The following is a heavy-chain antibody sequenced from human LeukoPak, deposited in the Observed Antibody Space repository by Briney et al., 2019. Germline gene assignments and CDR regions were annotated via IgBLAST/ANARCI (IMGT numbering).Heavy chain of an antibody. CDR3: ARLFHDSSGYPPDY. Sequence: GGXXKISCKGSGYCFTSYWIGGGRQMPGKGLEGRGIIYPGESDTRYSPSFQGQVTISADKSISTAYLQWSSLKASDTAMYYCARLFHDSSGYPPDYWGQGTLVTVSS. J-gene: IGHJ4*02. CDR2: IYPGESDT. D-gene: IGHD3-22*01. V-gene: IGHV5-51*01. CDR1: GYCFTSYW.